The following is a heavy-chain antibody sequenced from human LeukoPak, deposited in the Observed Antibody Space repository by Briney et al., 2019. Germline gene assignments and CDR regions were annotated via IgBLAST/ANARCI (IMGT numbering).Heavy chain of an antibody. Sequence: PGGSLRLSCAASGFTLDDYGMSWVRQAPGKGLEWVSGINWNGGSTGHADSVKGRFTISRDNAKNSVYLQMNSLRVEDTALYYCARDGATYYDFWSGYRPWGQGTMVTVSS. CDR3: ARDGATYYDFWSGYRP. J-gene: IGHJ3*01. CDR1: GFTLDDYG. CDR2: INWNGGST. V-gene: IGHV3-20*04. D-gene: IGHD3-3*01.